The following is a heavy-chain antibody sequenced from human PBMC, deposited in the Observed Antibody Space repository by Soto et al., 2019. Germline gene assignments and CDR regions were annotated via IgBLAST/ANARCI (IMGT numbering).Heavy chain of an antibody. V-gene: IGHV4-39*01. CDR1: NGSISSRSSY. J-gene: IGHJ4*01. D-gene: IGHD4-17*01. CDR3: GGQYYGAKGYYFEN. CDR2: IYYIGNT. Sequence: QLQLQESGSGLVKPSETLSLTCIVSNGSISSRSSYWGWIRQTPGKGLEWIGSIYYIGNTYYNPSLKSRVTISIDTSKSQFSLKMNSVTAADTAVYFCGGQYYGAKGYYFENCG.